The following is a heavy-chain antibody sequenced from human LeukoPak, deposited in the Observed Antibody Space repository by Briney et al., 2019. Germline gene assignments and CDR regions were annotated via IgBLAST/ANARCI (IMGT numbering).Heavy chain of an antibody. CDR2: IWYDGSDK. V-gene: IGHV3-33*01. Sequence: PGGSLRLSCAASGFTFSSYGMQWVRQAPGKGLEWVAVIWYDGSDKYYADSVKGRFTISRDNSNNTLHLQMNSLRAEDTAVYYCGRAMEVYQLLPDYWGQGTLVTVSS. CDR1: GFTFSSYG. CDR3: GRAMEVYQLLPDY. D-gene: IGHD2-2*01. J-gene: IGHJ4*02.